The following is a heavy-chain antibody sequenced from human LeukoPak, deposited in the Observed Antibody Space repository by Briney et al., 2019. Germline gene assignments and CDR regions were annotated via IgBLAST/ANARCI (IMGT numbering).Heavy chain of an antibody. D-gene: IGHD3-22*01. Sequence: LRLSCAASGFTFDDYAMHWVRQPPGKGLEWIGYIYHSGSTYYNPSLKSRVTISVDRSKNQFSLKLSSVTAADTAVYYCARGYYYDSSGRFDLWGRGTLVTVSS. CDR1: GFTFDDYA. CDR2: IYHSGST. V-gene: IGHV4-30-2*01. J-gene: IGHJ2*01. CDR3: ARGYYYDSSGRFDL.